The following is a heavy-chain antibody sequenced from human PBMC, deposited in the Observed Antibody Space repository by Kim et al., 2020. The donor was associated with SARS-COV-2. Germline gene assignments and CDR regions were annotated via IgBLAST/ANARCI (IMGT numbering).Heavy chain of an antibody. CDR3: ARHGIADRGMDV. CDR2: IYYSGSA. D-gene: IGHD6-6*01. V-gene: IGHV4-59*01. CDR1: GGSISSYY. J-gene: IGHJ6*02. Sequence: SETLSLTCTVSGGSISSYYWSWIRQPPGKGLEYIGYIYYSGSASYNPTLKSRATISVDTSKNQFSLKLSSVTAADTAVYYCARHGIADRGMDVWGQGTTVTVSS.